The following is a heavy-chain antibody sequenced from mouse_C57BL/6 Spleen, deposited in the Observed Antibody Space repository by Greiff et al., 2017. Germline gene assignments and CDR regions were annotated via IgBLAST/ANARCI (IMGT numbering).Heavy chain of an antibody. CDR2: INYDGSST. CDR1: GFTFSDYY. J-gene: IGHJ1*03. V-gene: IGHV5-16*01. CDR3: AREAYYYGSGSYWYFDV. Sequence: EVMLVESEGGLVQPGSSMKLSCTASGFTFSDYYMAWVRQVPEKGLEWVANINYDGSSTYYLDSLKSRFIISRDNAKNILYLQMSSLKSEDTATYYCAREAYYYGSGSYWYFDVWGTGTTVTVSS. D-gene: IGHD1-1*01.